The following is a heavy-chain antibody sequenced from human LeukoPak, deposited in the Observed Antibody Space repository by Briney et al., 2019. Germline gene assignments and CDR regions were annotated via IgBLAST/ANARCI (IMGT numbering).Heavy chain of an antibody. J-gene: IGHJ4*02. D-gene: IGHD2-15*01. CDR3: ASRHCSGGGCYFAGADPFDY. CDR1: GFTVSSTY. V-gene: IGHV3-53*01. Sequence: GGSLRLSCAASGFTVSSTYMSWVRQAPGKGLEWVSVIYSGGNIYYIDSVKGRFTISRDTSKNTLYLQMNSLRAEDTAVYFCASRHCSGGGCYFAGADPFDYWGQGALVTVSS. CDR2: IYSGGNI.